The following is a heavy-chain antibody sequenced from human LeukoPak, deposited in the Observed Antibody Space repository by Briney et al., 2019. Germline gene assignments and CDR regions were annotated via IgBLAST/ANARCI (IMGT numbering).Heavy chain of an antibody. CDR3: AKEMVAAAGTSFDY. Sequence: GRSLRLSCAASGFTFDDYAMHWVRQAPGKGLEWVSGISWNSGSIGYADSVKGRFTISRDNAKNSLYLQMNSLRAEDTALYYCAKEMVAAAGTSFDYWGQGTLVTVSS. CDR2: ISWNSGSI. CDR1: GFTFDDYA. V-gene: IGHV3-9*01. J-gene: IGHJ4*02. D-gene: IGHD6-13*01.